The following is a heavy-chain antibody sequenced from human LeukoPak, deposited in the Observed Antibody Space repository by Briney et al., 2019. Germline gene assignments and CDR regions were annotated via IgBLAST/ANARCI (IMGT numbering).Heavy chain of an antibody. V-gene: IGHV1-69*01. CDR1: GDTFNSVA. D-gene: IGHD4-11*01. CDR2: IIPIFGTA. CDR3: TRLSDPSKSPGPLDV. J-gene: IGHJ6*04. Sequence: ASVKVSCKASGDTFNSVALSWVRLAPRQGLEWMGGIIPIFGTANYAERFLGRDTITSDESTSTAYMEISSLTSEDTAVYYCTRLSDPSKSPGPLDVWGKGTTVTVSS.